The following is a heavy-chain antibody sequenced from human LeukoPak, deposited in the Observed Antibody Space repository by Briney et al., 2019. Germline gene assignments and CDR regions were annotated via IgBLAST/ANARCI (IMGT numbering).Heavy chain of an antibody. J-gene: IGHJ4*02. D-gene: IGHD3-10*01. CDR1: GFTFSTYA. V-gene: IGHV3-23*01. CDR2: ISGGDGSQ. CDR3: AKGESHPKYYFDY. Sequence: GGSLRLSCAASGFTFSTYAMRWVRQAPGKGLEWVSSISGGDGSQHYADSVKGRFTISRDNSKNTLYLQMNSLRAEDTAVYYCAKGESHPKYYFDYWGQGTLVTVSS.